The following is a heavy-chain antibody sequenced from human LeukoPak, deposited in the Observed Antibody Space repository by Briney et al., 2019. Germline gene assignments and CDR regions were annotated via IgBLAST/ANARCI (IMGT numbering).Heavy chain of an antibody. CDR2: IYYSGST. D-gene: IGHD6-6*01. V-gene: IGHV4-59*01. CDR1: GGSISSYY. Sequence: ASETLSLTCTVSGGSISSYYWSWIRQPPGKGLEWIGYIYYSGSTNYNPSLKSRVTISVDTSKNQFSLKLSSVTAADTAVYYCARGVVAARPRDAFDIWGQGTMVSVSS. CDR3: ARGVVAARPRDAFDI. J-gene: IGHJ3*02.